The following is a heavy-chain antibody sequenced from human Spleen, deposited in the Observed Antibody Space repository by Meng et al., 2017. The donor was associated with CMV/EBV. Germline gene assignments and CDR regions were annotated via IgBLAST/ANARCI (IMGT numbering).Heavy chain of an antibody. D-gene: IGHD5-18*01. V-gene: IGHV1-69*05. CDR3: AKGIQVWDWFDP. CDR2: IIPIFNRP. Sequence: SVKVSCKASGGTFGSYTFNWVRQAPGQGLEWMGGIIPIFNRPKYAQRFQGRVTITTDESTSTVYMELSSLRSEDTAVYYCAKGIQVWDWFDPWGQGTLVTVSS. CDR1: GGTFGSYT. J-gene: IGHJ5*02.